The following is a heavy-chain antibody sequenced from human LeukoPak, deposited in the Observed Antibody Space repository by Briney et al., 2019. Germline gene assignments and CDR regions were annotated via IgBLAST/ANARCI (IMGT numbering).Heavy chain of an antibody. D-gene: IGHD3-22*01. J-gene: IGHJ3*02. CDR2: IYYGGST. CDR1: GGSISSSSYY. V-gene: IGHV4-39*01. CDR3: AIYYYDSSGYNAFDI. Sequence: SETLSLTCTVSGGSISSSSYYWGWIRQPPGKGLEWIGSIYYGGSTYYNPSLKSRVTISVDTSKNQFSLKPSSVTAADTAVYYCAIYYYDSSGYNAFDIWGQGTMVTVSS.